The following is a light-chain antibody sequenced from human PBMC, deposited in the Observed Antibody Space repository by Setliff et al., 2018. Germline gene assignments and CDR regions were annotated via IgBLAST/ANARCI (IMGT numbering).Light chain of an antibody. Sequence: QSALAQPASVSGSPGQSITLSCTGTSSDVGGYDSVSWYQQHPGTAPKLIIYEVSHRPSGVSDRFSGSKSGNTASLTISGLQTEDEADYYCSSYTSSSSYVFGTGTKVTVL. CDR3: SSYTSSSSYV. CDR2: EVS. J-gene: IGLJ1*01. V-gene: IGLV2-14*01. CDR1: SSDVGGYDS.